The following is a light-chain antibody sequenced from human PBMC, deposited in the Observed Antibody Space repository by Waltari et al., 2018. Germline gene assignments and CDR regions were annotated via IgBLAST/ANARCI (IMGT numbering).Light chain of an antibody. CDR1: QSVTRY. CDR2: DTS. Sequence: DIVLTPSPGTLSLSPGERATLSCRASQSVTRYLAWYQQKPGLAPRLLISDTSNRATGIPARFIGSGSGTDFSLTITSLESEDFAVYYCQQRANWPLTFGGGTKVEIK. CDR3: QQRANWPLT. J-gene: IGKJ4*01. V-gene: IGKV3-11*01.